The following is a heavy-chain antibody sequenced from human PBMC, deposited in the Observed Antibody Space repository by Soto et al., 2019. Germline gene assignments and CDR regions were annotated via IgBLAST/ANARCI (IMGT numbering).Heavy chain of an antibody. CDR3: AKAGPHYYDSSSYYCDY. CDR2: ISGSGGST. Sequence: GGSLRLSCAASGFTFSSYAMSWVRQAPGKGLEWVSAISGSGGSTYYADSVKGRFTISRDNSKNTLYLQMNSLRAEDTAVYYCAKAGPHYYDSSSYYCDYWGQGTRVTVS. D-gene: IGHD3-22*01. V-gene: IGHV3-23*01. J-gene: IGHJ4*02. CDR1: GFTFSSYA.